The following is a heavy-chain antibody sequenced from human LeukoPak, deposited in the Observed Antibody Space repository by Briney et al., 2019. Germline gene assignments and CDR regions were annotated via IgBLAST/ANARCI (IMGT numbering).Heavy chain of an antibody. V-gene: IGHV3-74*01. D-gene: IGHD3-9*01. CDR2: LDSGGRTT. J-gene: IGHJ2*01. CDR1: GFTFSNYW. Sequence: PGGSLRLSCAASGFTFSNYWMHWVRQAPGKGLVWVSRLDSGGRTTNYADSVKGRFTISRDNAKNTLYLQMNSLRAEDTAVYYCARHILRYFDWFNLPGYFDLWGRGTLVTVSS. CDR3: ARHILRYFDWFNLPGYFDL.